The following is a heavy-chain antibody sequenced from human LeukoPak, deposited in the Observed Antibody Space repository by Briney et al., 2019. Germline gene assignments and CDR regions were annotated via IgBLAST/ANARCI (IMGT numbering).Heavy chain of an antibody. Sequence: GGSLRLSCAASGFTFSSYSMNWVRQAPGKGLEWVSVIYSGGSTYYADSVKGRFTISRDNSKNTLYLQMNSLRAEDTAVYYCARMHDYGDFWGQGTLVTVSS. CDR3: ARMHDYGDF. J-gene: IGHJ4*02. CDR1: GFTFSSYS. CDR2: IYSGGST. V-gene: IGHV3-66*01.